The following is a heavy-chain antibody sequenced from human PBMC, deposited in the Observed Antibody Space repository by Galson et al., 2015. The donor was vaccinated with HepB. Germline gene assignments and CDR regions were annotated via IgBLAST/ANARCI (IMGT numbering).Heavy chain of an antibody. CDR1: GFTFSASP. J-gene: IGHJ4*02. CDR3: ARGPGVRGYSYGYWEGGYYFDY. D-gene: IGHD5-18*01. V-gene: IGHV3-73*01. CDR2: IRSNANNYAT. Sequence: SLRLSCAASGFTFSASPMHWVRQASGKGLEWVGRIRSNANNYATSYGASVEGRFTISRDDSKNTAYLQMNSLRAEDTAVYYCARGPGVRGYSYGYWEGGYYFDYWGQGTLVTVSS.